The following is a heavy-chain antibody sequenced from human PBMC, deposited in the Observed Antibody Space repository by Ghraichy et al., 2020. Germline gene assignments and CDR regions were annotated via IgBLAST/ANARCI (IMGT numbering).Heavy chain of an antibody. J-gene: IGHJ4*02. D-gene: IGHD1-7*01. V-gene: IGHV2-5*02. CDR2: IQWDDNE. CDR3: ARDYDWNYPN. CDR1: GFSLSTNRVG. Sequence: PTLVKPTQTLTLTCTFSGFSLSTNRVGVGWIRQPPGKALEWLALIQWDDNERYSPSLKSRLTISKDTSKNQVVLTITNMDPVDTATYYCARDYDWNYPNWGQGTLVTVSS.